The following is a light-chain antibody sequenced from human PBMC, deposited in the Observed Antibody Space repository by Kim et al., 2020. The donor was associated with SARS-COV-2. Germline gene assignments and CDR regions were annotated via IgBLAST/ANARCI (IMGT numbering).Light chain of an antibody. Sequence: QSALTQPRSVSGSPGQSVTISCTGTSSDVGGYNYVSWYLQHPGKAPKLMIYDVSERPSGVPDRFSGSKSGNTASLTISGLQAEDEADYYCCSYAGNYTLVFGGGTKLTVL. CDR1: SSDVGGYNY. V-gene: IGLV2-11*01. CDR3: CSYAGNYTLV. CDR2: DVS. J-gene: IGLJ2*01.